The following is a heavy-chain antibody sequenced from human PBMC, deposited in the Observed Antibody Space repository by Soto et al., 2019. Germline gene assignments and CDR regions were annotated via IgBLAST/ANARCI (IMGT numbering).Heavy chain of an antibody. CDR3: TSATERVSDVYYFDN. Sequence: GGSLRLSCAASGFTFSNAWMSWVRQAPGKGLEWVGRIKRKSDGRATDYAAEVKGRFTITRDDSKNTLSLQMNSMKTEDTAVYFYTSATERVSDVYYFDNWGQGTMVTVSS. CDR1: GFTFSNAW. CDR2: IKRKSDGRAT. J-gene: IGHJ4*02. V-gene: IGHV3-15*01. D-gene: IGHD2-21*01.